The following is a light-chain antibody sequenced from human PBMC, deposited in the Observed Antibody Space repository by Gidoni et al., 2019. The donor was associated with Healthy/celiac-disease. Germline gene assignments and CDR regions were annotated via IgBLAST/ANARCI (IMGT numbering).Light chain of an antibody. CDR3: SSYTSSSTVV. CDR1: SSGVGGYNY. J-gene: IGLJ2*01. V-gene: IGLV2-14*01. Sequence: QSALTQPASVSGSPGQSITISCTGTSSGVGGYNYVSWYQQHPGKAPKLMIYDVSNRPSWVSNRFSGSKSGNTASLTISGLQAEDEADYYCSSYTSSSTVVFGGGTKLTVL. CDR2: DVS.